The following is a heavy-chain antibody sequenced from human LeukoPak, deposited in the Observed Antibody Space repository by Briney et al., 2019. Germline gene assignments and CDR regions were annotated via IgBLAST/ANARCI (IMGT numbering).Heavy chain of an antibody. CDR3: TSCAYDYRFFEN. Sequence: PGGSLRLSCVASGFTFSEYYMDWVRQAPGKGLEWVARTRNKANSHSTEYAASVKGRFTISRDDSQNSLYLQMNSLKNEDTAVYYCTSCAYDYRFFENWGQGTLVTVSS. CDR2: TRNKANSHST. J-gene: IGHJ4*02. CDR1: GFTFSEYY. V-gene: IGHV3-72*01. D-gene: IGHD5-12*01.